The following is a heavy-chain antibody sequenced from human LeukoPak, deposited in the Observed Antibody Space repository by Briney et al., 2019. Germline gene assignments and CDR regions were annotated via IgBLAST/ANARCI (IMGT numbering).Heavy chain of an antibody. CDR2: INHSGST. Sequence: PSETLSLTCAVYGGSFSGYYWSWIRQPPGKGLEWIGEINHSGSTNYNPSLKSRVTISVDTSKNQFSLKLTSVTAADTAVYYCARLNYYDSGSLTYSFDYWGQGTLVTVSP. V-gene: IGHV4-34*01. J-gene: IGHJ4*02. CDR1: GGSFSGYY. CDR3: ARLNYYDSGSLTYSFDY. D-gene: IGHD3-10*01.